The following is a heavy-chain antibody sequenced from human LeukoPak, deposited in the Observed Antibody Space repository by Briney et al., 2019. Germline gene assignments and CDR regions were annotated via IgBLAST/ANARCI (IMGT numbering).Heavy chain of an antibody. V-gene: IGHV3-53*01. CDR1: GFTVSTYY. D-gene: IGHD2-2*01. CDR3: ARELGYCTSTTCLLPFDY. Sequence: GGSLTLSCAASGFTVSTYYITWVRQAPGQGLELVSVIYSGCSTYYADSARRRFTVSRDNSKNTHYLQMHMLTAADTAMYTCARELGYCTSTTCLLPFDYWGQGTLVTVSS. CDR2: IYSGCST. J-gene: IGHJ4*02.